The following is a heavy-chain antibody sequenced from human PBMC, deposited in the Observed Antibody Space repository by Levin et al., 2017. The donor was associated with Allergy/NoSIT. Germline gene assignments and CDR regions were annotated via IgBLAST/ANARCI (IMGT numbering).Heavy chain of an antibody. D-gene: IGHD5-18*01. CDR3: AKQKYSYGLDY. V-gene: IGHV3-23*01. J-gene: IGHJ4*02. CDR2: ISSSGGNT. Sequence: GESLKISCVASGVTFSSYDMNWVRQAPGKGLEWVSTISSSGGNTYYADSVKGRFTISRDNSKNTLYLQMNSLRAEDTAVYYCAKQKYSYGLDYWGQGTLVTVSS. CDR1: GVTFSSYD.